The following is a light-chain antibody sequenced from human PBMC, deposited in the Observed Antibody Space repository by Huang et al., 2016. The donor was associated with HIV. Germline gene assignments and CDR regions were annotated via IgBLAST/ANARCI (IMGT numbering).Light chain of an antibody. Sequence: DIVMTQSPDSLAVSPGERATINCKSSQTVLYSLNKKNYLAWFQQKPGRAPKLLSYWATTRESGVPDRFSGSGSGTDFTLTINNLQAEDVAVYFCLQYYSVPQTFGHGTKVEIK. CDR1: QTVLYSLNKKNY. J-gene: IGKJ1*01. V-gene: IGKV4-1*01. CDR3: LQYYSVPQT. CDR2: WAT.